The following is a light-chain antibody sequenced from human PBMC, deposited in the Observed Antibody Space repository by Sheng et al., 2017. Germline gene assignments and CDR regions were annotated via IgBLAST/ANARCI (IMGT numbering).Light chain of an antibody. CDR3: QAWDSSANVV. V-gene: IGLV3-1*01. Sequence: SYELTQPPSVSVSPGQTASITCSADNLGNKYPCWYQQRPGQSPVLLIYQGTKRPSGISERFSASKSGDTATLTISGTQAMDEADYYCQAWDSSANVVFGGGTKLTVL. CDR2: QGT. J-gene: IGLJ2*01. CDR1: NLGNKY.